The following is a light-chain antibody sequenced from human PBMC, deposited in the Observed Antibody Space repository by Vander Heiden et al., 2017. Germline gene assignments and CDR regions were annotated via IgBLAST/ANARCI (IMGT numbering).Light chain of an antibody. CDR3: QEYYSSPYN. CDR2: WAS. Sequence: DIVMTQSPDSLAVSLGERATFNCKSSQSVLYSSNNKNYLAWYQQKPGQPPKLLISWASTRESGVPDRFSGSGSGTDFTLTISSLQAEDVAVYYCQEYYSSPYNFGQGTKLEI. V-gene: IGKV4-1*01. CDR1: QSVLYSSNNKNY. J-gene: IGKJ2*01.